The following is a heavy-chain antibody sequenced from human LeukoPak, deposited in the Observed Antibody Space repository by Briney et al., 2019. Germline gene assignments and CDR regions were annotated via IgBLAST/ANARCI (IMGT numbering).Heavy chain of an antibody. Sequence: PQTLSLTCTVSGGSISSGGYYWSWIRQHPGKGLEWIGYIYYSGSTYYNPSLKSRVTISVDTSKNQFSLKLSSVTAADTAVYYCARDRTMVRGVMDVWGQGTTVTVSS. J-gene: IGHJ6*02. D-gene: IGHD3-10*01. CDR1: GGSISSGGYY. V-gene: IGHV4-31*03. CDR2: IYYSGST. CDR3: ARDRTMVRGVMDV.